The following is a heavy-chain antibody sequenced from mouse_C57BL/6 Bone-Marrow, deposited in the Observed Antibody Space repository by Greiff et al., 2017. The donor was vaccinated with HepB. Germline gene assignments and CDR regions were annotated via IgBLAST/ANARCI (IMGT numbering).Heavy chain of an antibody. CDR1: GYAFTNYL. D-gene: IGHD1-1*01. Sequence: QVQLQQSGAELVRPGTSVKVSCKASGYAFTNYLIEWVKQRPGQVLEWIGVINPGSGGTNYNEKFKGKEPLTADKSSSTAYMQLSSLTSEDSAVYFCARLLRYWFAYWGQGTLVTVSA. J-gene: IGHJ3*01. CDR3: ARLLRYWFAY. CDR2: INPGSGGT. V-gene: IGHV1-54*01.